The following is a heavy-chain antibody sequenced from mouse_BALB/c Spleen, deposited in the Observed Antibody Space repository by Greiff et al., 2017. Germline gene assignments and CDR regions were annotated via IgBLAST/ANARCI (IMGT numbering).Heavy chain of an antibody. CDR1: GYTFTDYV. J-gene: IGHJ3*01. D-gene: IGHD2-13*01. CDR3: ARRRCDRDPFAY. CDR2: IYPGSGST. V-gene: IGHV1-77*01. Sequence: QVQLQQSGPELVKPGASVKMSCKASGYTFTDYVISWVKQRTGQGLEWIGEIYPGSGSTYYNGKFKGKATLTADKSSNTAYMQLSSLTSEDSAVYFCARRRCDRDPFAYGGQGTLVTVSA.